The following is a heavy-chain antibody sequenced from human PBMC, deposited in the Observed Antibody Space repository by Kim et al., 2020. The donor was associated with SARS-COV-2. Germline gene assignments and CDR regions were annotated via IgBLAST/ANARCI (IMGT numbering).Heavy chain of an antibody. V-gene: IGHV4-59*01. Sequence: TSNPSRKSRVTISVDASKNQFSLKLSSVTAADTAVYYCARDSLYSGNDYWGQGTLVTVSS. CDR3: ARDSLYSGNDY. J-gene: IGHJ4*02. D-gene: IGHD2-2*02.